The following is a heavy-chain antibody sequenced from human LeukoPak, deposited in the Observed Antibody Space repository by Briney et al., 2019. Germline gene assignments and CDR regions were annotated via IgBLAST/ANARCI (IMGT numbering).Heavy chain of an antibody. D-gene: IGHD6-13*01. CDR1: GFSFSSYW. CDR3: ARALAAGVTLNALDI. Sequence: GGSLRLSCAASGFSFSSYWMHWVRQAPGKGLVWVARIQYDGSTTNYADSVKGRFTISRDNAKKTLYVQMNSLRAEDTAVYYCARALAAGVTLNALDIWGQGTMVNVSS. CDR2: IQYDGSTT. J-gene: IGHJ3*02. V-gene: IGHV3-74*01.